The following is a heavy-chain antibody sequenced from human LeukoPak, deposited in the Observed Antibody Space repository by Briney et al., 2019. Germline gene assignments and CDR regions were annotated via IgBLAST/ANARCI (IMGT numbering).Heavy chain of an antibody. CDR1: RFTPTSDW. V-gene: IGHV3-7*05. D-gene: IGHD1-1*01. Sequence: PLGCLRLSRAPSRFTPTSDWMSSGPQAPRKRLEWVANIKQDGSEKNYVDSVKGRFTISRDNAKNSLYLRMNSLGAEDTSVYYCAKDLHWNQFDYWGQGTLVTVSS. CDR3: AKDLHWNQFDY. J-gene: IGHJ4*02. CDR2: IKQDGSEK.